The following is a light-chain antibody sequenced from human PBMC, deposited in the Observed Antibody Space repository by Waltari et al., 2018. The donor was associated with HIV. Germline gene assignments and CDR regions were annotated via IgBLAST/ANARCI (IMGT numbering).Light chain of an antibody. CDR2: KDK. CDR3: QSADSSGLYWV. CDR1: ELAKQY. V-gene: IGLV3-25*03. Sequence: SYELTQPPSVSVSPGQTASITCSGTELAKQYVYWYQQKAGQAPLVIMSKDKERPPGIPDRCSGSNSGTTVTLTISPVQSEDEAHYYCQSADSSGLYWVFGGGTKLTVL. J-gene: IGLJ3*02.